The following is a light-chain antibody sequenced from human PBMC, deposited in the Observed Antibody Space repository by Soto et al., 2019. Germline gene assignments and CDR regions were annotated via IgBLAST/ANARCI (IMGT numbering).Light chain of an antibody. Sequence: VLPQSPGTLYLSPGERATLSCRASQSVSSYLAWYQQKPGQAPRLLIYDASNRATGIPARFSGSGSGTDFTLTISSLEPEDFAVYYCQQRSNWPWTFGQGTKVDIK. CDR1: QSVSSY. CDR2: DAS. J-gene: IGKJ1*01. V-gene: IGKV3-11*01. CDR3: QQRSNWPWT.